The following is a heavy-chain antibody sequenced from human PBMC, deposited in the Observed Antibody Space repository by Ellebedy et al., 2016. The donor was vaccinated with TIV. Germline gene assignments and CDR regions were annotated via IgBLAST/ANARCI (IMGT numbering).Heavy chain of an antibody. CDR2: ISYDGTDK. CDR1: GFTFSSYG. CDR3: TKDKGTGGSCHDY. Sequence: GESLKISCVASGFTFSSYGMHWVRQAPGKGPELVAIISYDGTDKDYADSVKGRFTISRDNSKNTLYLQMNSLRAEDSAVYYCTKDKGTGGSCHDYWGQGTLVTVSS. D-gene: IGHD2-15*01. V-gene: IGHV3-30*18. J-gene: IGHJ4*02.